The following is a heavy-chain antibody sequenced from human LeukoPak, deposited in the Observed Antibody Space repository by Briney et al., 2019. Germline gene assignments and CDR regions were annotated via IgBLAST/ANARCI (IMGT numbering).Heavy chain of an antibody. J-gene: IGHJ2*01. CDR3: ARAKPADFDL. CDR1: GFTFNTYW. V-gene: IGHV3-74*01. CDR2: VKEDGRET. Sequence: PGGSLRLSCVGSGFTFNTYWIHWVRQAPGKGLVWVSRVKEDGRETNYADSVKGRFTLSRDNAKNTVYLQMNNLRAEDTAVYHCARAKPADFDLWGRGMLVTVSS.